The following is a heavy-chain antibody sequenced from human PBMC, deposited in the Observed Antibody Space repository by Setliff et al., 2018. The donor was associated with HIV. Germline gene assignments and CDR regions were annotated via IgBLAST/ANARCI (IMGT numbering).Heavy chain of an antibody. CDR1: GDSISSDF. CDR3: AREKRQIWSTDYYYHYGVDV. J-gene: IGHJ6*02. V-gene: IGHV4-59*01. Sequence: PSETLSLTCSVSGDSISSDFYIWIRQPPGKGLEWMWSSHYNGNTNITPSLKSRVTMSLDTPRNEFYLTLTSVTAADTAVYYCAREKRQIWSTDYYYHYGVDVWGQGITVTVSS. CDR2: SHYNGNT. D-gene: IGHD5-18*01.